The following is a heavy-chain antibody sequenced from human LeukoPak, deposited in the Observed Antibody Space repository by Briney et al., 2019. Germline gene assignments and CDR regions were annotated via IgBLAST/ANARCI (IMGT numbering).Heavy chain of an antibody. J-gene: IGHJ4*02. D-gene: IGHD6-13*01. CDR1: GYSFTSYW. CDR3: ARHSGSSSWPDDY. Sequence: GESLKISCKGSGYSFTSYWIGWVRQMSGKGLEWMGIIYPGDSATIYSPSFQGQVTISVDKSITTAYLQWSSLKASDTTMYYRARHSGSSSWPDDYWGQGTLVTVSS. V-gene: IGHV5-51*01. CDR2: IYPGDSAT.